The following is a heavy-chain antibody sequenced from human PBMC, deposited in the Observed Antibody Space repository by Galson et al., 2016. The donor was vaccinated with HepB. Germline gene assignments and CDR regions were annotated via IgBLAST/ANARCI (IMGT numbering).Heavy chain of an antibody. J-gene: IGHJ4*02. CDR2: VNGNGVRT. CDR3: AKGIGYYDSSGYDNFDN. CDR1: GFTFSSYA. V-gene: IGHV3-23*01. Sequence: SLRLSCAASGFTFSSYAMSWVRQSPGEGLEWVSTVNGNGVRTYYADSVKGRFTISRDNSKNTLYLQMNSLRVEDTAVYYCAKGIGYYDSSGYDNFDNWGQGTLVTVSS. D-gene: IGHD3-22*01.